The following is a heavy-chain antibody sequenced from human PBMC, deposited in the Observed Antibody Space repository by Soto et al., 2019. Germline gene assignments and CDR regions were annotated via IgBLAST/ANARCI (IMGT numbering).Heavy chain of an antibody. V-gene: IGHV4-34*01. CDR1: GGSFSGYY. CDR2: INHSGST. J-gene: IGHJ6*01. CDR3: ARGGGAARNYYYGMEV. D-gene: IGHD3-16*01. Sequence: SEPLSLTCAVYGGSFSGYYWSWIRQPPGKGLEWIGEINHSGSTNYNPSLKSRVTISVDTSKNQFSLKLSSVTAADTAVYYCARGGGAARNYYYGMEVWGQGTTVTGAS.